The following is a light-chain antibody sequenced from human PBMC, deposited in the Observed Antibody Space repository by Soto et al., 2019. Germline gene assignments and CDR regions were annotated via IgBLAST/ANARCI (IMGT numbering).Light chain of an antibody. Sequence: ETVITQSPSTLSVSPGERATLSCRASQTVSSNLAWYQQKPGQSPRLLIYGASTRATGIPARFSGSGSGTEFTLTINSLQSEDFAVYYCQQYKNWPHTFGQGTKVDIK. CDR1: QTVSSN. V-gene: IGKV3-15*01. J-gene: IGKJ2*01. CDR3: QQYKNWPHT. CDR2: GAS.